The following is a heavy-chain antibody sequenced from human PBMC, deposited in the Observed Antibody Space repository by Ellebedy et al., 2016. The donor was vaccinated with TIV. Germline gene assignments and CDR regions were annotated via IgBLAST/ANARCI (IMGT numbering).Heavy chain of an antibody. CDR2: ISTGNGNT. CDR3: AREAIAAAKIQPNLEY. Sequence: AASVTVSCKASGYTFTTYAMHWVRQAPGQGLEWMGRISTGNGNTKYSQKFQGRVTITRDTSASTAFMELSSLRSEDTAVYFCAREAIAAAKIQPNLEYWGQGTLVTVSS. CDR1: GYTFTTYA. J-gene: IGHJ4*02. D-gene: IGHD6-13*01. V-gene: IGHV1-3*04.